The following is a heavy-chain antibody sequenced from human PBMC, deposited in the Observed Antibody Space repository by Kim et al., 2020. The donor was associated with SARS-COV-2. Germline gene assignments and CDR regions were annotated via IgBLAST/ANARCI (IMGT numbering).Heavy chain of an antibody. J-gene: IGHJ4*02. V-gene: IGHV3-21*01. CDR3: ATRFCSGGGCYDGY. Sequence: ADSGKVRFPISGDNAKNSRYLQMTSLRAEDTAVYYCATRFCSGGGCYDGYWGQGTLVTVSS. D-gene: IGHD2-15*01.